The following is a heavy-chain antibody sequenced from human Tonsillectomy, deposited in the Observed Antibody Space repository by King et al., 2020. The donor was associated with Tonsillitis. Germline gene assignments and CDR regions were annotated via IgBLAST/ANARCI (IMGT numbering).Heavy chain of an antibody. CDR2: ISDSAGGT. J-gene: IGHJ6*03. CDR3: AKLLRSGYHLYYMDV. V-gene: IGHV3-23*04. CDR1: GFTFSSFA. Sequence: DVQLVESGGGLVQPGGSLRLSCAASGFTFSSFAMTWVRQAPGKGLEWVSSISDSAGGTYYADSVNGRFTISSDNSKNPLYLQVNGLRAEDTAVYYCAKLLRSGYHLYYMDVWGKGTTVTVSS. D-gene: IGHD3-3*01.